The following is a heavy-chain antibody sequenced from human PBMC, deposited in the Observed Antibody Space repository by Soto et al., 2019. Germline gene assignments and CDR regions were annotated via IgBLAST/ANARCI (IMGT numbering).Heavy chain of an antibody. CDR1: GFTFSRSG. CDR2: ISYDGSKK. CDR3: AKDRSSSWTLDY. J-gene: IGHJ4*02. Sequence: PGGSLRLSCAASGFTFSRSGMHWVRQAPGKGLEWVAVISYDGSKKYYADSVKGRFTISRDNSKNTLYLQMNSLRAEDTAVYYCAKDRSSSWTLDYWGQGTRVTVSS. V-gene: IGHV3-30*18. D-gene: IGHD6-13*01.